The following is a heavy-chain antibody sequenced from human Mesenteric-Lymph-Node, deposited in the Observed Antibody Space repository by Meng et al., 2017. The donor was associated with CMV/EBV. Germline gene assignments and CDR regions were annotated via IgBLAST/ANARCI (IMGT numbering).Heavy chain of an antibody. V-gene: IGHV4-61*01. D-gene: IGHD1-26*01. CDR2: IYYSGST. Sequence: SETLSLTCTVSGGSVSSGSYYWSWIRQPPGKGLEWIGYIYYSGSTNYNPSLKSRVTISVDTSKNQFSLKLSPVTAADTAVYYCARDSRGSYTVNHYYYYGMDVWGQGTTVTVSS. J-gene: IGHJ6*02. CDR3: ARDSRGSYTVNHYYYYGMDV. CDR1: GGSVSSGSYY.